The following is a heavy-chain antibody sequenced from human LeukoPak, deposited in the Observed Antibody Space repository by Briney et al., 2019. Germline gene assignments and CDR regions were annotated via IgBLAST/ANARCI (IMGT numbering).Heavy chain of an antibody. CDR2: IYYSGST. D-gene: IGHD6-19*01. V-gene: IGHV4-59*11. CDR1: GGSISSHY. J-gene: IGHJ3*02. CDR3: ARDVGPLRKAVAGTGASDI. Sequence: SETLSLTCTVSGGSISSHYWSWIRQPPGKGLGWIGYIYYSGSTNYNPSLKSRVTISVDTSKNQFSLKLSSVTAADTAVYYCARDVGPLRKAVAGTGASDIWGQGTMVTVSS.